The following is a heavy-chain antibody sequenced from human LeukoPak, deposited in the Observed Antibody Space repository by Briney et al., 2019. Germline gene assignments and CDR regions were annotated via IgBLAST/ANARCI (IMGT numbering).Heavy chain of an antibody. D-gene: IGHD1-26*01. V-gene: IGHV4-59*08. J-gene: IGHJ4*02. CDR3: ARHETGGTYPLKY. Sequence: SETLSLTCIVSGGSISNYYWSWFRQPPGKGLESNGHIYSSGTTNYNPSLQSRVTMLVDTSRNQFSLRLSSVTAADAAVYYCARHETGGTYPLKYWGQGTLVTVSS. CDR1: GGSISNYY. CDR2: IYSSGTT.